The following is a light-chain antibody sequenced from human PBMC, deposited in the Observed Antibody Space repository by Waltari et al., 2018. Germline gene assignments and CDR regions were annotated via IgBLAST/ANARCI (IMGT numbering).Light chain of an antibody. Sequence: HSVLTQAPSVSGTPGQRFTISCPGTNYNLASGPLNWSQPGPGIPPKLLIYINDQRPPGVPDRFSGSKSGTSASLAISGLQSEDEADYYCATWDGRVNGVLFGGGTKVTVL. CDR1: NYNLASGP. J-gene: IGLJ2*01. CDR2: IND. V-gene: IGLV1-44*01. CDR3: ATWDGRVNGVL.